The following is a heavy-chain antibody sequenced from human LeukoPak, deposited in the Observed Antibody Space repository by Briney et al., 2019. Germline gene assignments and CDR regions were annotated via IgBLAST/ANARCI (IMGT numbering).Heavy chain of an antibody. CDR1: GGSISSSSYY. Sequence: PSETLSLTCTVSGGSISSSSYYWGWIRQPPGKGLEWIGSIYYSGSTYYNPSLKSRVTISVDTSKNQFSLKLSSVTAADTAVYYCARGRYCSSTSCYTHWFDPWGQGTLVTDSS. J-gene: IGHJ5*02. V-gene: IGHV4-39*07. CDR2: IYYSGST. CDR3: ARGRYCSSTSCYTHWFDP. D-gene: IGHD2-2*02.